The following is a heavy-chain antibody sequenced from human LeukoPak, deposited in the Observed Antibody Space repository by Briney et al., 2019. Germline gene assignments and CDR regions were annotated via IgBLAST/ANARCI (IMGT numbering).Heavy chain of an antibody. Sequence: GGSLRLSCAASGFTFSSYWMHWVRQAPGKGLVWVSRINSDGSSTSYADSVKGRFTISRDNAKNTLYLQMNSLRVEDTAVYYCAKLPVAGLYFDYWGQGTLVTVSS. D-gene: IGHD6-19*01. J-gene: IGHJ4*02. CDR3: AKLPVAGLYFDY. CDR1: GFTFSSYW. V-gene: IGHV3-74*01. CDR2: INSDGSST.